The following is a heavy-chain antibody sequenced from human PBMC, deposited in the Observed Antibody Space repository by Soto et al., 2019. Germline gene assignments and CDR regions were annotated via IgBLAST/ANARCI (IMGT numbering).Heavy chain of an antibody. D-gene: IGHD3-22*01. CDR1: GGIFSSYA. CDR2: ITPIFGTA. V-gene: IGHV1-69*01. CDR3: ARGGSGYVWFNEF. J-gene: IGHJ4*02. Sequence: QEQLVQSGAEVTKPGSSVKVSCKASGGIFSSYAISWVRQAPGQGLEWMGGITPIFGTANYAQKFQGRVTIPADESTNTAYMDLSSLKSEDTAIYYCARGGSGYVWFNEFWGQGTLVTVSS.